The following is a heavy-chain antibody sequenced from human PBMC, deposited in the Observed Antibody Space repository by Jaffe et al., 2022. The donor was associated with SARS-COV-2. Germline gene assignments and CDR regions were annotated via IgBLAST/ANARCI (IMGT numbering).Heavy chain of an antibody. CDR1: GGTFSSYA. V-gene: IGHV1-69*01. CDR2: IIPIFGTA. J-gene: IGHJ6*03. CDR3: ARGAGSSGWLRSRYYYYMDV. D-gene: IGHD6-19*01. Sequence: QVQLVQSGAEVKKPGSSVKVSCKASGGTFSSYAISWVRQAPGQGLEWMGGIIPIFGTANYAQKFQGRVTITADESTSTAYMELSSLRSEDTAVYYCARGAGSSGWLRSRYYYYMDVWGKGTTVTVSS.